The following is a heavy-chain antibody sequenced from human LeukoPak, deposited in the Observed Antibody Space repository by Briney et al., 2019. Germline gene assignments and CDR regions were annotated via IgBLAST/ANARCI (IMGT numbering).Heavy chain of an antibody. J-gene: IGHJ4*02. D-gene: IGHD6-13*01. V-gene: IGHV3-23*01. CDR1: GFTFSSYA. Sequence: TGGSLRLSCAASGFTFSSYAMSWVRQAPGKGLEWVSAISGSGGSTYYADPVKGRFTISRDNSKNTLYLQMNSLRAEDTAVYYWAKFPAAAGISTWGQGPLVTVS. CDR3: AKFPAAAGIST. CDR2: ISGSGGST.